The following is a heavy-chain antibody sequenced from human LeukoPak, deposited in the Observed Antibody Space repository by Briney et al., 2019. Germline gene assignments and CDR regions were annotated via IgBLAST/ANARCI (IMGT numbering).Heavy chain of an antibody. CDR2: IYYSGST. CDR1: GGSISSSSYH. D-gene: IGHD3-3*01. V-gene: IGHV4-39*01. Sequence: SETLSLTCTVSGGSISSSSYHWGWIRQPPGKGLEWIGSIYYSGSTYYNPSLKSRVTISVDTSKNQFSLKLSSVTAADTAVYYCARPRLRFLDPNWFDPWGQGTLVTVSS. J-gene: IGHJ5*02. CDR3: ARPRLRFLDPNWFDP.